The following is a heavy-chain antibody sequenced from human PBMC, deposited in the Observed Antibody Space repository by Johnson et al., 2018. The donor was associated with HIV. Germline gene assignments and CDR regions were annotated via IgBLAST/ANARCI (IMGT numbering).Heavy chain of an antibody. V-gene: IGHV3-11*04. D-gene: IGHD1-1*01. CDR2: ISSSGSII. CDR1: GFTFSDYY. Sequence: QVLLVESGGGLVKPGGSLRLSCAASGFTFSDYYLSWIRQAPGKGLEWVSYISSSGSIIYYADSVKGRFTISRDNAKNSLYLQMNSLRAEDTAVYYWASPERPTGTHEEAFDIWGQGTMVIVSS. J-gene: IGHJ3*02. CDR3: ASPERPTGTHEEAFDI.